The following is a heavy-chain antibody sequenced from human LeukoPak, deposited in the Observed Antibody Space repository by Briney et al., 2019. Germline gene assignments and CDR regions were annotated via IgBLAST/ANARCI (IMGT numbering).Heavy chain of an antibody. CDR3: ARVSAVAGPIDY. CDR2: IYYSGST. Sequence: SETLSLTCTVSGGSISSGGYYWSWIRQPPGKGLEWIGYIYYSGSTNYNPSLKSRVTISVDTSKNQFSLKLSSVTAADTAVYYCARVSAVAGPIDYWGQGTWSPSPQ. J-gene: IGHJ4*02. D-gene: IGHD6-19*01. V-gene: IGHV4-61*08. CDR1: GGSISSGGYY.